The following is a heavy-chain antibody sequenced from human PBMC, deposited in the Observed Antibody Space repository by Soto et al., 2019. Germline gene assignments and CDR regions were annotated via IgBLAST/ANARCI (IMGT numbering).Heavy chain of an antibody. V-gene: IGHV3-73*02. D-gene: IGHD4-17*01. CDR1: GFTFSGSA. J-gene: IGHJ3*02. CDR3: TRTMTTAAFDM. CDR2: IRSKANSYAT. Sequence: EVQLVESGGGLVQPGGSLKLSCAASGFTFSGSAMHWVRQASGKGLEWVGRIRSKANSYATAYAASVKGRFTISRDDSKNTAYLQMNSLKTEDTAFYYCTRTMTTAAFDMWGQGTMVTVSS.